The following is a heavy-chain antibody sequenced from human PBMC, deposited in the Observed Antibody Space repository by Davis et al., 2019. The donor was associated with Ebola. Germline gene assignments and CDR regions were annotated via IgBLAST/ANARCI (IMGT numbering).Heavy chain of an antibody. D-gene: IGHD3-3*01. J-gene: IGHJ6*04. V-gene: IGHV3-48*02. CDR3: ARDFDFWSDYPAREQHRQYRFYYSGLDV. CDR2: ISSSSSTI. Sequence: GGSLRLSCAASGFTFSSYSMNWVRQAPGKGLEWVSYISSSSSTIYYADSVKGRLTISRDNAKNSLYLQMNSLRDEDTAVYYCARDFDFWSDYPAREQHRQYRFYYSGLDVWGKGTTVTVSS. CDR1: GFTFSSYS.